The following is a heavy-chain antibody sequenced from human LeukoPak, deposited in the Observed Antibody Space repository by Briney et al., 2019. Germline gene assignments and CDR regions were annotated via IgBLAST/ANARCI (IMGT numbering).Heavy chain of an antibody. CDR2: MNPESGNT. D-gene: IGHD2-2*01. CDR1: GYTFSNFD. J-gene: IGHJ4*02. Sequence: ASVKVSCKASGYTFSNFDINWVRQATGQGPEWMGWMNPESGNTGYAQKFQGRVTMTRDRSKSTAYMELISLRFEDTAIYYCTRAIRHQLLSDYWGQGTLVTVSS. V-gene: IGHV1-8*01. CDR3: TRAIRHQLLSDY.